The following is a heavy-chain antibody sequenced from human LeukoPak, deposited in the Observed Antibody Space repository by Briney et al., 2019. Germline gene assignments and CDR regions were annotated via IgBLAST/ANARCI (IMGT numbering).Heavy chain of an antibody. CDR2: ISYDGSNK. J-gene: IGHJ4*02. D-gene: IGHD6-19*01. V-gene: IGHV3-30*18. CDR1: GFTFSSYG. Sequence: GGSLRLSCAASGFTFSSYGMHWVRQAPGKGLEWVAVISYDGSNKYYADSVKGRFTISRDNSKNTLYLQMNSLRAEDTAVYYCAKGYGYSSGWSLTLDYWGQGTLVTVSS. CDR3: AKGYGYSSGWSLTLDY.